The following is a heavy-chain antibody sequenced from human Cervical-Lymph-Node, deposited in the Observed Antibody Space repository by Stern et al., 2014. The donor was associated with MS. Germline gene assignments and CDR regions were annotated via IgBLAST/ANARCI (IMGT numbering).Heavy chain of an antibody. Sequence: VQLVESGAEVKKPRASVKVSCKTSGYTFSTYGITWVRQAPGQGPEWMGWISGHNGNTNFAERFQGRLTMTTDTSTRTAYMELRSLRYDDTAVYFCARDPGGYFHGMDVWGQGTTVTVSS. CDR1: GYTFSTYG. CDR3: ARDPGGYFHGMDV. D-gene: IGHD3-10*01. V-gene: IGHV1-18*01. J-gene: IGHJ6*02. CDR2: ISGHNGNT.